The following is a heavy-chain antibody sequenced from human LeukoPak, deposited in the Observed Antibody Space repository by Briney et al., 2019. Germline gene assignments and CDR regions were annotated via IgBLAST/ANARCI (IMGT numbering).Heavy chain of an antibody. CDR2: INPDSGGT. V-gene: IGHV1-2*02. D-gene: IGHD2/OR15-2a*01. CDR3: ARTFYDTLDSDAFDF. Sequence: ASVKVSCKASGYTFTGYYMHWVRQAPGQGLEWMGWINPDSGGTNNAQKFQGRVTMTRDTSISTAYMELCRLRSDDTAVYYCARTFYDTLDSDAFDFWGQGTMVIVSS. CDR1: GYTFTGYY. J-gene: IGHJ3*01.